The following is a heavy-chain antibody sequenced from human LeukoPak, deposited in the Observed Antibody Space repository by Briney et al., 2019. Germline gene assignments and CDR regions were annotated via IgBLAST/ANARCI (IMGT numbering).Heavy chain of an antibody. Sequence: ASVKVSCKASGYTFTSYAMNWVRQAPGQGLEWMGWINTNTGNPTYAQGFTGRFVFSLDTSVSTTYLQISSLKAEDTAVYYCAKLGREWLAPYYLDQWGQGTLVTVSS. CDR1: GYTFTSYA. D-gene: IGHD6-19*01. CDR2: INTNTGNP. CDR3: AKLGREWLAPYYLDQ. J-gene: IGHJ4*02. V-gene: IGHV7-4-1*02.